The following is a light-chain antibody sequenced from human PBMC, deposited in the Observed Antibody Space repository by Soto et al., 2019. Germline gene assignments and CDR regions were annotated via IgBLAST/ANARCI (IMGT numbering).Light chain of an antibody. Sequence: EVVLTQSPGTLSLSPGARATLSCRASQFVSSTHLAWYQQRPGQAPRLLIYGASSRATGIPDRFSGGGSETDFTLTISRLESEDSAVYYCQQYGISPFTFGGGTKVEI. CDR1: QFVSSTH. CDR3: QQYGISPFT. V-gene: IGKV3-20*01. J-gene: IGKJ4*01. CDR2: GAS.